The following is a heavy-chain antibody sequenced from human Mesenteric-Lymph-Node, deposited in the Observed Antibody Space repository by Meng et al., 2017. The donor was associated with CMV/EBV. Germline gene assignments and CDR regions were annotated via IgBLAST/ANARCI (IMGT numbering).Heavy chain of an antibody. CDR2: IYYSGSV. V-gene: IGHV4-39*01. CDR1: ISSDYY. J-gene: IGHJ5*02. D-gene: IGHD3-3*01. CDR3: ARQEGGYYDFWSGFNWFDP. Sequence: ISSDYYWCWIRQPPGELLWWIGSIYYSGSVYYDSSLNSRVTISVDTSKDQFSLRLGSVTAADTALYYCARQEGGYYDFWSGFNWFDPWGQGALVTVSS.